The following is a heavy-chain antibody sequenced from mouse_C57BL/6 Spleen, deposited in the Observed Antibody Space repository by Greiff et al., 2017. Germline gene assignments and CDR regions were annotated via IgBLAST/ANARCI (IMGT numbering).Heavy chain of an antibody. D-gene: IGHD2-3*01. CDR3: TSYDLWFAY. Sequence: QVQLKESGAELVRPGASVTLSCKASGYTFTDYEMHWVKQTPVHGLEWIGAIDPETGGTAYNQKFTGKAILTADKSSSTAYMELRSLTSEDSAVYYCTSYDLWFAYWGQGTLVTVSA. V-gene: IGHV1-15*01. J-gene: IGHJ3*01. CDR1: GYTFTDYE. CDR2: IDPETGGT.